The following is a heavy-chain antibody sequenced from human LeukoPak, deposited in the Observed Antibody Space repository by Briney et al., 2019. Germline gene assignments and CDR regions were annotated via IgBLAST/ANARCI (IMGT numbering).Heavy chain of an antibody. D-gene: IGHD5-18*01. CDR2: IYTSGST. Sequence: PSETLSLTCTVSGYSISSGSYYWSWIRQPAGKGLEWIGRIYTSGSTNYNPSLKSRVTISVDTTKNQFSLKLSSVTAADTAVYYCARSEYSYGADAFDISGQGTMVTVSS. J-gene: IGHJ3*02. CDR1: GYSISSGSYY. V-gene: IGHV4-61*02. CDR3: ARSEYSYGADAFDI.